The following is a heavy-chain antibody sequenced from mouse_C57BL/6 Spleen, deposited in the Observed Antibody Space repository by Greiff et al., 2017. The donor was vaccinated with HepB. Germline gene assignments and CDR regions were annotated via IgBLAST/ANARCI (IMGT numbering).Heavy chain of an antibody. Sequence: QVQLQQSGAELVRPGASVTLSCKASGYTFTDYEMHWVKQTPVHGLEWIGAIDPETGGTAYNQKFKGKAILTADKSSSTAYMELRSLTSEDSAVYYCTRSLYYGTLDDWGQGTTLTVSS. V-gene: IGHV1-15*01. CDR1: GYTFTDYE. CDR2: IDPETGGT. J-gene: IGHJ2*01. CDR3: TRSLYYGTLDD. D-gene: IGHD2-1*01.